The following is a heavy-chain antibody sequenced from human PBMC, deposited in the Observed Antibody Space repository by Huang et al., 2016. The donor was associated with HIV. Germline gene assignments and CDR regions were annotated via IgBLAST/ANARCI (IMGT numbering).Heavy chain of an antibody. Sequence: EVQLVQSGAEVKKPGESLKISCKGSGYKFTSYWIAWVRQMPGKGLERMGIIYPGDAAPRYSPAFQGQVTISADKSINTAYLQWSSLKTSDTAMYFCARQRASGSTYVDSWGQGTLLTVYS. CDR3: ARQRASGSTYVDS. D-gene: IGHD2-15*01. CDR2: IYPGDAAP. J-gene: IGHJ4*02. CDR1: GYKFTSYW. V-gene: IGHV5-51*01.